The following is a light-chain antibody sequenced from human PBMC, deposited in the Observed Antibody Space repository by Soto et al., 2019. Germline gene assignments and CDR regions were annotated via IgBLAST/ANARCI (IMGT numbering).Light chain of an antibody. Sequence: EIVLTQSPGTLSLSPGERATLSCRASQSVSSSYLAWYQQKPGQAPRLLIYGASSRATGIPDRFSGSGSGTDFTXTISXLEPEDXAXXXXXXXGSSRTFGQGTKVEIK. V-gene: IGKV3-20*01. J-gene: IGKJ1*01. CDR3: XXXGSSRT. CDR1: QSVSSSY. CDR2: GAS.